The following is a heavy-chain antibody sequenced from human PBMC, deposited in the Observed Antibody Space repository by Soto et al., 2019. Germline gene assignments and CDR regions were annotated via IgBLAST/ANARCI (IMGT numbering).Heavy chain of an antibody. D-gene: IGHD3-3*01. CDR2: ISSSSSYI. CDR3: ARDQGIRFLEWLGDYYGMDV. Sequence: GGSLRLSCAASGFTFSSYSINWVRQAPGKGLEWVSSISSSSSYIYYADSVKGRFTISRDNAKNSLYLQMNSLRAGDTAVYYCARDQGIRFLEWLGDYYGMDVWGQGTTVTVSS. V-gene: IGHV3-21*01. CDR1: GFTFSSYS. J-gene: IGHJ6*02.